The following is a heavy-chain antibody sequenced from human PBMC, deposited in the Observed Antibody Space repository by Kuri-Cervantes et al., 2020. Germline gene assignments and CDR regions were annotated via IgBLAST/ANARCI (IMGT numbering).Heavy chain of an antibody. V-gene: IGHV3-21*01. J-gene: IGHJ4*02. CDR2: ISSSSGYI. D-gene: IGHD4-11*01. CDR3: ARGGYSNLDY. Sequence: GGSLRLSCAASGFTFSSYSMNWVRQAPGKGLEWVSSISSSSGYIYYADSVKGRFTISRDNAKNSLYLQMNSLRAEDAAVYYCARGGYSNLDYWGQGTLVTVSS. CDR1: GFTFSSYS.